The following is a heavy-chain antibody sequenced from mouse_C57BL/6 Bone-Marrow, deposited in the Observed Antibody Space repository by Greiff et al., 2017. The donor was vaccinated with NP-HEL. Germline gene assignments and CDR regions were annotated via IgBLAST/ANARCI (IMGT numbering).Heavy chain of an antibody. V-gene: IGHV1-19*01. CDR1: GYTFTDYY. J-gene: IGHJ3*01. CDR3: ARWPAWFAD. CDR2: INPYNGGT. Sequence: EVQLQESGPVLVKPGASVKMSCKASGYTFTDYYMHWVKQSHGKSLEWIGVINPYNGGTSYNQKFKGKATLTVDKSSSTAYMELNSLTSADSAVFFCARWPAWFADWGQGTLVTVSA.